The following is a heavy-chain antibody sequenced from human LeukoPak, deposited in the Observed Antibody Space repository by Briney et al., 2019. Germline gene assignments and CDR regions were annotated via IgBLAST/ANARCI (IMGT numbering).Heavy chain of an antibody. CDR1: GRSFSGYY. Sequence: SETLSLPCAVYGRSFSGYYWSWIRQPPGKGLEWMGEINHSGSTNYNPSLKRRVTIPVDTSKNQFCLKLSSVTAAGTAVNYCAGGYVWGSYRPLDYWGEGTLVTVSS. J-gene: IGHJ4*02. CDR3: AGGYVWGSYRPLDY. D-gene: IGHD3-16*02. CDR2: INHSGST. V-gene: IGHV4-34*01.